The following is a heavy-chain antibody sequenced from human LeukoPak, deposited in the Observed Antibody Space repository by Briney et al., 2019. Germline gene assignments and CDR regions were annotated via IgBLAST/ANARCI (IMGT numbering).Heavy chain of an antibody. CDR3: ARMWTTVTDAFDF. J-gene: IGHJ3*01. CDR2: ISSSGGTI. D-gene: IGHD4-17*01. CDR1: GFTFSNYE. Sequence: GGSLRLSCAASGFTFSNYEVNWVRRAPGKGLEWVSYISSSGGTIYYADSVRGRFTISRDNAKNSLYLQVNSLRVEDTAVYYCARMWTTVTDAFDFWGQGTMVTVSP. V-gene: IGHV3-48*03.